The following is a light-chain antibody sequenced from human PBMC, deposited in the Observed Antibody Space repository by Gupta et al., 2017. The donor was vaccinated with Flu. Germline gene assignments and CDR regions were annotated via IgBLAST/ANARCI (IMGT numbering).Light chain of an antibody. Sequence: AIRMTQSPSSFSASTGDRVTITCRASQGISSYLAWYQQKPGKAPKLLIYAASTLQSGVPSRFSGSGSGTDFTLTISCLQSEDFATYYCQQEDSSPYTFGGGTKVEIK. J-gene: IGKJ4*02. CDR1: QGISSY. V-gene: IGKV1-8*01. CDR2: AAS. CDR3: QQEDSSPYT.